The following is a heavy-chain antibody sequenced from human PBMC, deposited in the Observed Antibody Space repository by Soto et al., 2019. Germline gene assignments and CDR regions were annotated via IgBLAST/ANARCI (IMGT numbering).Heavy chain of an antibody. CDR2: IIPIFGTA. V-gene: IGHV1-69*06. Sequence: SVKVSCKASGGTFSSYAISWARQAPGQGLEWMGGIIPIFGTANYAQKFQGRVTITADKSTSTAYMELSSLRSEDTAVYYCAREIAARPPWFDPWGQGTLVTVSS. CDR1: GGTFSSYA. D-gene: IGHD6-6*01. CDR3: AREIAARPPWFDP. J-gene: IGHJ5*02.